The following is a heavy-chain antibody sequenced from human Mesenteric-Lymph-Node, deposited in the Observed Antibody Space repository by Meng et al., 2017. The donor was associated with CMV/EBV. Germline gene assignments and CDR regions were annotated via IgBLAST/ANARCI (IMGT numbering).Heavy chain of an antibody. CDR2: IPYSGST. CDR1: GSISSSSYY. D-gene: IGHD2-15*01. J-gene: IGHJ5*02. CDR3: ARDIVVVVAANWFDP. V-gene: IGHV4-39*07. Sequence: GSISSSSYYWGWIRQPPGKGLEWIGSIPYSGSTHYNPSLKSRVTISVDTSKNQFSLKLTSVTAADTAVYYCARDIVVVVAANWFDPWGQGTLVTVSS.